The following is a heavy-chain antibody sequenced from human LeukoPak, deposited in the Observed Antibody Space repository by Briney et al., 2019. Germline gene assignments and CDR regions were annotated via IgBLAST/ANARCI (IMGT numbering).Heavy chain of an antibody. CDR3: ARGLRGWGLNSD. V-gene: IGHV3-21*01. D-gene: IGHD6-19*01. CDR1: GFTFSSYS. CDR2: ISSSSSYI. Sequence: GGSLRLSCAASGFTFSSYSMNWVRQAPGKGLEWVSSISSSSSYIYYADSVKGRFTISRDHAKNSLYLQMNSLRAEDTAVYYCARGLRGWGLNSDWGQGTLVTVSS. J-gene: IGHJ4*02.